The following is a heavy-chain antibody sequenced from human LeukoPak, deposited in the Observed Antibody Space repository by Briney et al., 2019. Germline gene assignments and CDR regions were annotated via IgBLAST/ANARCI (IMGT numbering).Heavy chain of an antibody. D-gene: IGHD3-22*01. J-gene: IGHJ4*02. CDR2: IYPGDSDT. CDR1: GYSFTSYW. CDR3: ARDQGYDSSGYTGFDY. V-gene: IGHV5-51*01. Sequence: GESLKISCKGSGYSFTSYWIGWVRQMPGKGLEWMGIIYPGDSDTRYSPSFQGQVTISADKSISTAYLQWSSLKASDTAMHYCARDQGYDSSGYTGFDYWGQGTLVTVSS.